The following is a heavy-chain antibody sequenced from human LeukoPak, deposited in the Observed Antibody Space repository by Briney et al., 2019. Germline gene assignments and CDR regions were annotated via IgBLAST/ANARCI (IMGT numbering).Heavy chain of an antibody. J-gene: IGHJ6*02. CDR2: IYYSGST. CDR3: ARLGYCSGGSCYRKYYYSGMDV. D-gene: IGHD2-15*01. CDR1: GGSISSYY. V-gene: IGHV4-59*08. Sequence: PSETLSLTCTVSGGSISSYYWSWIRQPPGKGLEWIWYIYYSGSTNYNPAPKRRVTTSVETYENQLSLKLSSVTAADTAVYYCARLGYCSGGSCYRKYYYSGMDVWGQGTTVTVSS.